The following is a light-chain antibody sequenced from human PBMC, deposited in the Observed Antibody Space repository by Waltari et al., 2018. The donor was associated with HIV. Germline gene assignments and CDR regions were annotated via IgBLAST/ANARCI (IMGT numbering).Light chain of an antibody. CDR2: GKN. Sequence: AVSVALGQTVRITCQGDSLRSYYASWYQQKPGQAPVLVIYGKNNRPSGIPDRFSGSSSGNTASLTITGAQAEDEADYYCNSRDSSGNHPVVFGGGTKLTVL. J-gene: IGLJ2*01. CDR1: SLRSYY. CDR3: NSRDSSGNHPVV. V-gene: IGLV3-19*01.